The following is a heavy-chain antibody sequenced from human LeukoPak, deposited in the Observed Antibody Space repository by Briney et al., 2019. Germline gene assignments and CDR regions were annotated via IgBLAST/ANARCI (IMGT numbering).Heavy chain of an antibody. D-gene: IGHD3-10*01. Sequence: GGSLRLSCAASGFTFSSYATHWVRQAPGKGLEWVAVISYDGSNKYYADSVKGRFTISRDNSKNTLYLQMNSLRAEDTAVYYCARGLGGSGSYVDYWGQGTLVTVSS. CDR2: ISYDGSNK. CDR1: GFTFSSYA. CDR3: ARGLGGSGSYVDY. V-gene: IGHV3-30-3*01. J-gene: IGHJ4*02.